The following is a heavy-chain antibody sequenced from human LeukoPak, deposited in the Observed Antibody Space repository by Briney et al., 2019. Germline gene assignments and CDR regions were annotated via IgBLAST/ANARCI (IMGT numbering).Heavy chain of an antibody. CDR2: IKQDGSEN. V-gene: IGHV3-7*01. J-gene: IGHJ6*03. CDR1: GFTFSSYA. D-gene: IGHD3-10*01. Sequence: GGSLRLSCAASGFTFSSYAMSWVRQAPGKGLEWVANIKQDGSENYYVDSVKGRFTISRDDAKNSLYLQMNSLRAEDTAVYYCARGAGDGSGSYYWFYYYYMDVWGKGTTVTVSS. CDR3: ARGAGDGSGSYYWFYYYYMDV.